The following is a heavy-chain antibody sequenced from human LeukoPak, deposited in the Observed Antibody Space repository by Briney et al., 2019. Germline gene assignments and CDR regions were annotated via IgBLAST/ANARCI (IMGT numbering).Heavy chain of an antibody. CDR3: ARSLGTYWGKDFLNWFDP. V-gene: IGHV1-8*01. J-gene: IGHJ5*02. CDR1: EYTFTNYD. Sequence: GASVQVSCKASEYTFTNYDINWVRQATGQGLEWMGWINHNSGNTGYTQKFQGRVTMTRNTSLSTAYMELTSLKSEDTAVYYCARSLGTYWGKDFLNWFDPWGQGTLVTVSS. D-gene: IGHD3-16*01. CDR2: INHNSGNT.